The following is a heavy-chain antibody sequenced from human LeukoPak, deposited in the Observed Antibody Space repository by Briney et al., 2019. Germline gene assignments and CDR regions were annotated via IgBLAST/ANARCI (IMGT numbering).Heavy chain of an antibody. V-gene: IGHV3-23*01. Sequence: GGSLRLSCAASGFTFSSYAMSWVRQAPGKGLEWVSAISGSGGSTYYADSVKGRFTISRDSSKNTLYLQMNSLRAEDTAVYYCARVRGRSSSPPFDPWGQGTLVTVSS. CDR1: GFTFSSYA. D-gene: IGHD6-13*01. CDR3: ARVRGRSSSPPFDP. CDR2: ISGSGGST. J-gene: IGHJ5*02.